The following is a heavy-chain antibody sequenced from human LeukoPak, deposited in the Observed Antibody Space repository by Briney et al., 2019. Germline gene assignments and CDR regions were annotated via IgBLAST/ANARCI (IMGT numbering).Heavy chain of an antibody. CDR1: GGSITSYC. CDR3: ARGTCTSSSCYAGDYGMDV. V-gene: IGHV4-59*08. D-gene: IGHD2-2*01. J-gene: IGHJ6*02. Sequence: SETLSLTCTVSGGSITSYCWSWIRQPPGKGLEWIGYIYYSGYTNYNPSLKSRVTISLDTSKNQFSLRLTSVTAADTAVYYCARGTCTSSSCYAGDYGMDVWGQGTPVTVSS. CDR2: IYYSGYT.